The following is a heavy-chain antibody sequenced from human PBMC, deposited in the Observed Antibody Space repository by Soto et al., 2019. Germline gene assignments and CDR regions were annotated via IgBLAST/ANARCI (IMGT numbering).Heavy chain of an antibody. J-gene: IGHJ6*02. V-gene: IGHV1-69*12. CDR1: GDTFISYA. CDR3: ARDGSTVETDMVSQDFDGITV. D-gene: IGHD5-18*01. Sequence: QVQLVQSGAEVKKSGSSVKVSCKSSGDTFISYAISWVRQAPGQGLEWMGGVVPMFGIPNYAQKFQGRVTIIATESTITAHLVLRILTPDDTAVYSCARDGSTVETDMVSQDFDGITVWGQGTTVSVSS. CDR2: VVPMFGIP.